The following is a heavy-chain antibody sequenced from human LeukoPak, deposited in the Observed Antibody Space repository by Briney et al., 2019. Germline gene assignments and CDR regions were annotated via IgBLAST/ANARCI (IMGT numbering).Heavy chain of an antibody. CDR3: AREVLEMATIKGFDY. CDR1: GGSISSYY. J-gene: IGHJ4*02. D-gene: IGHD5-24*01. Sequence: PSETLSLTCTVSGGSISSYYWSWIRQPAGKGLEWIGRIYTSGSTNYNPSLKGRVTMSVDTSKNQFSLRLSSVTAADTAVYYCAREVLEMATIKGFDYWGQGTLVTVSS. V-gene: IGHV4-4*07. CDR2: IYTSGST.